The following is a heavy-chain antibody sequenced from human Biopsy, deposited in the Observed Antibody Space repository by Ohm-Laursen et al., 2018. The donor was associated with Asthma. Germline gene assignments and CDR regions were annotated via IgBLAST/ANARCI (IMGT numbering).Heavy chain of an antibody. Sequence: SLRLSCSAPGFMFRSFGMHWVRQAPGKGLEWVAVISYDGNHKFYEDSVKGRFTISRDNSKNTLYLQMNSLRTEDTAVYYCAKRRGYSGHDNDYWGQGTLVSVSS. V-gene: IGHV3-30*18. CDR3: AKRRGYSGHDNDY. CDR1: GFMFRSFG. D-gene: IGHD5-12*01. CDR2: ISYDGNHK. J-gene: IGHJ4*02.